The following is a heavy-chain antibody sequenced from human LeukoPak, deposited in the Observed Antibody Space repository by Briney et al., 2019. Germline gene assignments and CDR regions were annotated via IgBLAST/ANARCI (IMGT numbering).Heavy chain of an antibody. CDR3: ARDLGATIFDFDY. J-gene: IGHJ4*02. D-gene: IGHD1-26*01. CDR2: TSPDEGLK. CDR1: GFTFANYV. Sequence: PGGSLRLSCAASGFTFANYVTHWVRQAPGKGLEWVAVTSPDEGLKFYGDSVKGRFTISRDNAKNSLYLQMNSLRVEDTAVYYCARDLGATIFDFDYWGQGTLVTVSS. V-gene: IGHV3-30*04.